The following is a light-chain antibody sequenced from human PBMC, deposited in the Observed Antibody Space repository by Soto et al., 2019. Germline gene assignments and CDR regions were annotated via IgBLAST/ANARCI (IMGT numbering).Light chain of an antibody. V-gene: IGKV3-20*01. J-gene: IGKJ4*01. CDR2: GAS. Sequence: EIVLTQSPGTLSLSPGERATLSCRASQSVSSSYLAWYQQKPGQAPRLLIYGASSRATGIPDRFSGSGSGTDFTLTISRLEPEDFAVYYCQQYGSSPPLSFAGGTKADIK. CDR1: QSVSSSY. CDR3: QQYGSSPPLS.